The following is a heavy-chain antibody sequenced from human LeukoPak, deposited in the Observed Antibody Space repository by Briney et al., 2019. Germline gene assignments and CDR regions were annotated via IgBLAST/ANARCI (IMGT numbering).Heavy chain of an antibody. J-gene: IGHJ4*02. CDR3: GRFGYVAGVDL. D-gene: IGHD6-19*01. CDR1: GFSLSTYW. Sequence: GGSLRLSCAASGFSLSTYWVTWVRQAPGTGLDWVATINPGGTETYYVEPVKSRFTISRDNAKNLVYMQMNSLGAEDSAVYHCGRFGYVAGVDLWGQGTLVTVSS. CDR2: INPGGTET. V-gene: IGHV3-7*01.